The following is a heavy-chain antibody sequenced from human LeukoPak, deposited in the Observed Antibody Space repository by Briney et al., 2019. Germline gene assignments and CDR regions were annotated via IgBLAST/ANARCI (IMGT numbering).Heavy chain of an antibody. CDR2: ISSSGSTI. CDR3: AKTQWKVGATDYFDY. CDR1: GFTFSSYE. Sequence: GGSLRLSCAASGFTFSSYEMSWVRQAPGKGLEWVSYISSSGSTIYYADSVKGRFTISRGNAKNSLYLQMSSLRAEDTAVYYCAKTQWKVGATDYFDYWGQGILVTVSS. V-gene: IGHV3-48*03. J-gene: IGHJ4*02. D-gene: IGHD1-26*01.